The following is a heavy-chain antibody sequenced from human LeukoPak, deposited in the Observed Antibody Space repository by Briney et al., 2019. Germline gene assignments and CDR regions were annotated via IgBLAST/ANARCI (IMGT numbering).Heavy chain of an antibody. Sequence: GKSLRLSCAASGFSFNNYAMYWVRQAPGKGLEWVALISYDGGDKYYAESMKGRITISRDNAENTLYLQMNNLRPDDPAFYFCVKEGVEYSYSYGDYWGQGTLVTVSS. CDR3: VKEGVEYSYSYGDY. CDR2: ISYDGGDK. V-gene: IGHV3-30*18. CDR1: GFSFNNYA. J-gene: IGHJ4*02. D-gene: IGHD3-16*01.